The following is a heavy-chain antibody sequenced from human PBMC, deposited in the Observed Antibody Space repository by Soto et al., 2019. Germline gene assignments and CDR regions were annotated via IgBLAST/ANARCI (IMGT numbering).Heavy chain of an antibody. CDR3: AREAMVAAAGTRWFDP. V-gene: IGHV1-69*12. J-gene: IGHJ5*02. CDR2: IIPIFGTA. Sequence: QVQLVQSGAEVKKPGSSVKVSCKASGGTFSSYAISWVRQAPGQGLEWMGGIIPIFGTANYAQKFQGRVTITEDESTSTGYMELISLRSEDTAVYYCAREAMVAAAGTRWFDPWGQGTLVTVSS. D-gene: IGHD6-13*01. CDR1: GGTFSSYA.